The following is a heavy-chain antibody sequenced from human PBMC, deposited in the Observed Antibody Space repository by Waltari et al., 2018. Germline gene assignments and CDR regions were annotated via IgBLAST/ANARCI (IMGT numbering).Heavy chain of an antibody. J-gene: IGHJ3*02. Sequence: TFSSYAMSWVRQAPGKGLEWVSAISGSGGSTYYADSVMGRFTISRDNSKNTLYLQMNSLRAEDTAVYYCAKDTIFGVGKDAFDIWGQGTMVTVSS. D-gene: IGHD3-3*01. V-gene: IGHV3-23*01. CDR2: ISGSGGST. CDR3: AKDTIFGVGKDAFDI. CDR1: TFSSYA.